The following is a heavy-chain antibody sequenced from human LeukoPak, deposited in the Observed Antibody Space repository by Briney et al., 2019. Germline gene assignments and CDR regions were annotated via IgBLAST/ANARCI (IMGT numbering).Heavy chain of an antibody. Sequence: SETLSLTCTVSGGSISRYYWSWIRQPPGKGLEWIGYIYYSGSTNYNPSLKSRVTISVDTSKNQFSLKLSSVTAADTAVYYCARDYYYDGSGYSDAFDIWGQGTMVTVSS. CDR1: GGSISRYY. CDR3: ARDYYYDGSGYSDAFDI. D-gene: IGHD3-22*01. V-gene: IGHV4-59*01. J-gene: IGHJ3*02. CDR2: IYYSGST.